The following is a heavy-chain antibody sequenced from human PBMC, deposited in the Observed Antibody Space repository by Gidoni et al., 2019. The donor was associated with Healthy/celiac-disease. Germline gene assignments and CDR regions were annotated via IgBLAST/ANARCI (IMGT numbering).Heavy chain of an antibody. CDR2: ISGSGGST. CDR1: GFTFSSSA. Sequence: EVQLLESGGGLVQPGGSLRLSCAASGFTFSSSAMSWVRQAPGKGMGWVSAISGSGGSTYYADAVKGRFTISRDNSKNTLYLQMNSLRAEDTAVYYCAKDPIVITFGGVTNDAFDIWGQGTMVTVSS. D-gene: IGHD3-16*01. J-gene: IGHJ3*02. V-gene: IGHV3-23*01. CDR3: AKDPIVITFGGVTNDAFDI.